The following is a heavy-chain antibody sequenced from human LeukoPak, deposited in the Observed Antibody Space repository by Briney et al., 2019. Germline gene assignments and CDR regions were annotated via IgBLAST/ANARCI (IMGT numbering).Heavy chain of an antibody. V-gene: IGHV3-7*01. J-gene: IGHJ4*02. CDR3: ARGPDFGDRLDYFDY. Sequence: GGSLRLSCAASGLTFSRHWMGWVRQAPGKGLEWVASIKQDGSQYYVDSVKGRFFISRDNAKNSVSLQMNSVRGEDTTVYYCARGPDFGDRLDYFDYWGQGTLVTVS. CDR1: GLTFSRHW. CDR2: IKQDGSQ. D-gene: IGHD4-17*01.